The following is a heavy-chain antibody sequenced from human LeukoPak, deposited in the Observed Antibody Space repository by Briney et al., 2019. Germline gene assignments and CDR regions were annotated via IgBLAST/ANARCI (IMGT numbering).Heavy chain of an antibody. CDR1: GFTVSSNH. V-gene: IGHV3-53*01. J-gene: IGHJ4*02. Sequence: PGGSLRLSCAASGFTVSSNHVTWVRQAPGKGLEWVSVLYSGDATYYADSVKGRFTISRDNSKNTLSLQMNSLRVEDTAIYYCARVRSYGSGFDYWGQGTLVTVSS. D-gene: IGHD3-10*01. CDR3: ARVRSYGSGFDY. CDR2: LYSGDAT.